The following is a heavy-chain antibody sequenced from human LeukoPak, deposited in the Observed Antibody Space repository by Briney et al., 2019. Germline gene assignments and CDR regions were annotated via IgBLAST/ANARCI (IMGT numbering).Heavy chain of an antibody. CDR3: AREVVTGASGYYYYMDV. V-gene: IGHV4-39*02. CDR2: IYFSGKT. J-gene: IGHJ6*03. D-gene: IGHD3-9*01. CDR1: GGSINRSGYY. Sequence: SETPSLTCSVSGGSINRSGYYWGWIRQPPGKGLEWIGNIYFSGKTYYNPSLQSRVTISVDTSKNQFSLKVTSVTAADTAVYYCAREVVTGASGYYYYMDVWGKGTTVTVSS.